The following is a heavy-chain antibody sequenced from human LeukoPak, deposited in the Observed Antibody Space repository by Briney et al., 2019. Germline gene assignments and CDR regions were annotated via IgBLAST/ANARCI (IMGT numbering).Heavy chain of an antibody. V-gene: IGHV3-23*01. CDR3: AKSLPPSGYQFALDS. D-gene: IGHD5-12*01. J-gene: IGHJ3*01. CDR2: IFHSGGNT. CDR1: GFTFSNYA. Sequence: GGSLRLSCAASGFTFSNYAMSWVRQAPGKGLEWVSSIFHSGGNTYYTDSVKGRFTISSDTSKNTLYLQMNGLRPEDTAVYYCAKSLPPSGYQFALDSWGHGTLGTVSA.